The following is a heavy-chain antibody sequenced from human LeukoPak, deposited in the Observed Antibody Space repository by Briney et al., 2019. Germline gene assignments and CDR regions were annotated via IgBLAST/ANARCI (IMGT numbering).Heavy chain of an antibody. CDR2: ISSASTYI. Sequence: GESLRLAWAASGFTFSSDSMNWVRQAPGKWLEWVSSISSASTYIYYADSVKGPFTISRDNDKNSLYLQMNSLRAEDTAMYSCARLVWDTTMADGDIDSWGQGTLLIVSS. D-gene: IGHD5-18*01. CDR3: ARLVWDTTMADGDIDS. V-gene: IGHV3-21*01. J-gene: IGHJ4*02. CDR1: GFTFSSDS.